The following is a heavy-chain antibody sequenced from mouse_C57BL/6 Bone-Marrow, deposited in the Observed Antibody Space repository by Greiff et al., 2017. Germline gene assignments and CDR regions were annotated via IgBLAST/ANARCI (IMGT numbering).Heavy chain of an antibody. CDR3: ARDGSSYNYSMDY. CDR2: IDPSDSYT. Sequence: VQLQQPGAELVMPGASVKLSCKASGYTFTSYWMHWVKQRPGQGLEWIGEIDPSDSYTNYNQKFKGKSTLTVDKSSSTAYMQLSSLTCEDSAVYYCARDGSSYNYSMDYGGQGTSVTGSS. J-gene: IGHJ4*01. V-gene: IGHV1-69*01. CDR1: GYTFTSYW. D-gene: IGHD1-1*01.